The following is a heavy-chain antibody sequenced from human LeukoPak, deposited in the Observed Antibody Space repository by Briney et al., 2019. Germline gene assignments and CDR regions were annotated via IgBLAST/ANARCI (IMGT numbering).Heavy chain of an antibody. CDR1: GFTFSSYA. Sequence: GGSLRLSCAASGFTFSSYAMSWVRQAPGKGLEWVSAISGSGGSTYYADSVKGRFTISRDNSKNTLYLQMNSLRAEDTAVYYCAKIEFEYSSSSSYYYMDVWGKGTTVTVSS. J-gene: IGHJ6*03. V-gene: IGHV3-23*01. D-gene: IGHD6-6*01. CDR3: AKIEFEYSSSSSYYYMDV. CDR2: ISGSGGST.